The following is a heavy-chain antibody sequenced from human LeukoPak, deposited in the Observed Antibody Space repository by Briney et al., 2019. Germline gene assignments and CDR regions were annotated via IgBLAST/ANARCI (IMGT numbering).Heavy chain of an antibody. CDR3: AKSHIAWQLADWFDP. J-gene: IGHJ5*02. D-gene: IGHD6-13*01. CDR1: GFTFSSYG. V-gene: IGHV3-30*02. Sequence: PGGSLRLSCAASGFTFSSYGMHWVRQAPGKGLEWVAFIRYDGGNKYYADSVKGRFTISRDNSKNTLYLQMNSLRAEDTAVYYCAKSHIAWQLADWFDPWGRGTLVTVSS. CDR2: IRYDGGNK.